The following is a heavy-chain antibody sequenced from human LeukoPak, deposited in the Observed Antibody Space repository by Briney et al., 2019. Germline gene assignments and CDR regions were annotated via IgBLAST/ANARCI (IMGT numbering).Heavy chain of an antibody. Sequence: PGGSLRLSCTASGFTFNNYAMNWVRQAPGKGLEWVSAMSGSRGTTYYADSVKGRFTISRDNSQNTLYLQVNNLRAEDTAVYYCAKSLRFEDYTNLPFDFWGQGTLVTVSS. CDR1: GFTFNNYA. CDR3: AKSLRFEDYTNLPFDF. CDR2: MSGSRGTT. J-gene: IGHJ4*02. D-gene: IGHD3-10*01. V-gene: IGHV3-23*01.